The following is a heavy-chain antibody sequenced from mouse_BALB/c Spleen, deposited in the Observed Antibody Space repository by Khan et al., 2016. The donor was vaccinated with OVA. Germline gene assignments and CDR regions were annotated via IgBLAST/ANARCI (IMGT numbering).Heavy chain of an antibody. V-gene: IGHV3-2*02. Sequence: VQLKQSGPGLAKPSQSLSLTCTVTGYSITSDYAWNWIRQFPGNKLEWMGYISYSGSTNYNPALKSRISFTRDTSKNQFFLQLNSVTTEDTATYDCARDGSRYNYAMDYWGQGTTVTVSS. CDR2: ISYSGST. CDR3: ARDGSRYNYAMDY. D-gene: IGHD2-3*01. CDR1: GYSITSDYA. J-gene: IGHJ4*01.